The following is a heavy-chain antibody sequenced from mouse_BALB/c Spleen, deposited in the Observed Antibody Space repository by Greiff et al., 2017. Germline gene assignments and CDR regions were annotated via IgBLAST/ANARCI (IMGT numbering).Heavy chain of an antibody. CDR2: ISYDGSN. D-gene: IGHD1-1*02. CDR1: GYSITSGYY. V-gene: IGHV3-6*02. CDR3: AREGGGCLFAY. J-gene: IGHJ3*01. Sequence: EVKLQESGPGLVKPSQSLSLTCSVTGYSITSGYYWNWIRQFPGNKLEWMGYISYDGSNNYNPSLKNRISITRDTSKNQFFLKLNSVTTEDTATYYCAREGGGCLFAYWGQGTLVTVSA.